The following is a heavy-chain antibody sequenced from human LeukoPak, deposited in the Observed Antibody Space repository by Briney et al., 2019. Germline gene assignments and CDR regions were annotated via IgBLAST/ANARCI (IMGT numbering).Heavy chain of an antibody. V-gene: IGHV1-69*04. CDR1: GGTFSSYA. J-gene: IGHJ4*02. CDR3: ATLGYCSGGSCYSKLKRSDY. Sequence: WASVKVSCKASGGTFSSYAISWVRQAPGQGLEWMGRIIPILGIANYAQKFQGRVTITADKSTSTAYMEQSSLRSEDTAVYYCATLGYCSGGSCYSKLKRSDYWGQGTLVTVSS. CDR2: IIPILGIA. D-gene: IGHD2-15*01.